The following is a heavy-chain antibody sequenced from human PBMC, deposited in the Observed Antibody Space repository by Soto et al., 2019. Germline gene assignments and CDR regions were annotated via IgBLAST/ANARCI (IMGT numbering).Heavy chain of an antibody. J-gene: IGHJ6*03. D-gene: IGHD4-17*01. CDR1: GGSFSGYY. Sequence: PSETLSLTCAVYGGSFSGYYWSWIRQPPGKGLEWIGEINHSGSTNYNPSLKSRVTISVDTSKNQFSLKLSSVTAADTAVYYCARGSSSSVSIYYSYSMDVRAQRTTVTVSS. CDR3: ARGSSSSVSIYYSYSMDV. V-gene: IGHV4-34*01. CDR2: INHSGST.